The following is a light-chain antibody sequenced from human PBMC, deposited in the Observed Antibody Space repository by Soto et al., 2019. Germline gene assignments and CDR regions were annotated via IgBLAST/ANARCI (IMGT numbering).Light chain of an antibody. V-gene: IGLV2-14*01. CDR3: CSYTSRTTYV. J-gene: IGLJ1*01. Sequence: QSVLTQPASVSGSPGQSITMSCTGTASDVGGYNYVSWYQQHPGKAPKLMIRAVSNRPSGISSRFSGSKSGNTASLTISGLQSEDEADYFCCSYTSRTTYVFGTGTKVTVL. CDR2: AVS. CDR1: ASDVGGYNY.